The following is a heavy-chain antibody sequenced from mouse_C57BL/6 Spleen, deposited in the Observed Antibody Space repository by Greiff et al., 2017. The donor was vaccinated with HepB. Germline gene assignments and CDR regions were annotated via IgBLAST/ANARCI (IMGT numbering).Heavy chain of an antibody. CDR1: GYTFTSYW. CDR3: ARGDDGFAY. J-gene: IGHJ3*01. Sequence: QVQLQQSGAELVMPGASVKLSCKASGYTFTSYWMHWVKQRPGQGLEWIGEIDPSDSYTNYNQKFKGKSTLTVDKSSSTAYMQLSSLTSEDSAVYYCARGDDGFAYWGQGTLVTVSA. V-gene: IGHV1-69*01. D-gene: IGHD1-1*01. CDR2: IDPSDSYT.